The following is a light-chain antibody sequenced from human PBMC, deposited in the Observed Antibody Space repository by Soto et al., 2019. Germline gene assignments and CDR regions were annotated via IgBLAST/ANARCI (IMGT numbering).Light chain of an antibody. CDR2: DAS. CDR1: QSIGRW. CDR3: QQYNTYSPERT. J-gene: IGKJ1*01. V-gene: IGKV1-5*01. Sequence: DIQMTQSPSTLSAFVGDRVTITCRASQSIGRWLAWYQQKPGKAPKLLIYDASSLESGVPSRFSGSGSGTEFPLTISSLQPDAFASYYCQQYNTYSPERTFGQGTKVDVK.